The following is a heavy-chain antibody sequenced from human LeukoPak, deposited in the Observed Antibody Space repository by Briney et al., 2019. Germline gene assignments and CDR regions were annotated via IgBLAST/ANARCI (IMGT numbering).Heavy chain of an antibody. CDR1: GGSISSYY. V-gene: IGHV4-4*09. CDR3: ARRWGGTSGSYHYYYYMDV. D-gene: IGHD1-26*01. CDR2: IYTSGST. J-gene: IGHJ6*03. Sequence: PSETLSLTCTVSGGSISSYYWSWIRQPPGKGLEWIGYIYTSGSTNYNPSLKSRVTISVDTSKNQFSLKLSSVTAADTAVYYCARRWGGTSGSYHYYYYMDVWGKGTTVTVSS.